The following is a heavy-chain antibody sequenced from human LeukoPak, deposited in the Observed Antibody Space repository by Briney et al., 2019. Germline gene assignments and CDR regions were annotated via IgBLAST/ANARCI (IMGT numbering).Heavy chain of an antibody. CDR3: AKDLDIVVVPAAPGDY. CDR1: GFTFSDYA. Sequence: GGSLRLSCAASGFTFSDYAMTWVRQAPGKGLEWVSVIGRGGGDIQYADPVKGRFTISRDNSKNTLYLQMNSLRAEDAAVYYCAKDLDIVVVPAAPGDYWGQGTLVTVSS. D-gene: IGHD2-2*03. V-gene: IGHV3-23*01. CDR2: IGRGGGDI. J-gene: IGHJ4*02.